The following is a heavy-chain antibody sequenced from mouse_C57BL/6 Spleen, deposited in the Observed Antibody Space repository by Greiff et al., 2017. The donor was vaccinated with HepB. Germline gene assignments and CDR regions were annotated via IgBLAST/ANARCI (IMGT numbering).Heavy chain of an antibody. Sequence: QVQLQQSGAELVRPGASVKLSCKASGYTFTDYYINWVKQRPGQGLEWIARIYPGSGNTYYNEKFKGKATLTAEKSSSTAYMQLSSLTSEDSAVYFCAKNWALYAMDYWGQGTSVTVSS. CDR3: AKNWALYAMDY. CDR1: GYTFTDYY. D-gene: IGHD4-1*01. CDR2: IYPGSGNT. J-gene: IGHJ4*01. V-gene: IGHV1-76*01.